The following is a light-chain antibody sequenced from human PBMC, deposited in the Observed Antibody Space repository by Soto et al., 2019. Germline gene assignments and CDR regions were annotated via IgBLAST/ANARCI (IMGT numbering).Light chain of an antibody. CDR1: SRDVGGYYY. V-gene: IGLV2-14*01. J-gene: IGLJ1*01. CDR2: NVS. CDR3: SSYTSSSTYV. Sequence: QSALTQPASVSGSPGQSITISCTGTSRDVGGYYYVSWYQQNPGKAPKLMIYNVSNLPSGVSNRFSGSKSGNTASLTISGLQADDEADYYCSSYTSSSTYVFGTGTKLTVL.